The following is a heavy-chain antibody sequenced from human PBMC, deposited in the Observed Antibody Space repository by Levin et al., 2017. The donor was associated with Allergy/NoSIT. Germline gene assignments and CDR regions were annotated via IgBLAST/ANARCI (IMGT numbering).Heavy chain of an antibody. V-gene: IGHV4-30-2*01. CDR2: IYLSGST. D-gene: IGHD5-18*01. CDR3: ARVAGYSYGYYFDY. Sequence: KSSETLSLTCAVSGGSISSGGYSWSWIRQPPGKGLEWIGNIYLSGSTNDNPSLKSRVTMSVDRSKNQFSLKLSYVTAADTAVYYSARVAGYSYGYYFDYWGPGTLVTVSS. J-gene: IGHJ4*02. CDR1: GGSISSGGYS.